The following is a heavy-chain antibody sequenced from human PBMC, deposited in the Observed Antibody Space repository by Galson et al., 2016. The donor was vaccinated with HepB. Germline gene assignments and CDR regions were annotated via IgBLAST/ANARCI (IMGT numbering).Heavy chain of an antibody. D-gene: IGHD2-2*02. V-gene: IGHV4-34*01. CDR2: VNDSGST. CDR3: ARDEGFYNGMDV. Sequence: ETLSLTCAVYGGSFSNYYWNWIRQPPGKGLEWIGEVNDSGSTNCNPSLKSRVTISLDTSKNQFFLELTSVTAADTAVYYCARDEGFYNGMDVWGQGTTVTVAS. J-gene: IGHJ6*02. CDR1: GGSFSNYY.